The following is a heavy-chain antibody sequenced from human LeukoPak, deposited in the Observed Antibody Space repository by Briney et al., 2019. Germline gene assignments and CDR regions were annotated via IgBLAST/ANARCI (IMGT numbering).Heavy chain of an antibody. Sequence: PGGSLRLSCAASGFTFSSYEMNWVRQAPGKGLEWVSYISSSGSTIYYADSVKGQFTISRDNAKNSLYLQMNSLRAEDTAVYYCARVDYYGSGSPSGMDVWGKGTTVTVSS. J-gene: IGHJ6*04. CDR3: ARVDYYGSGSPSGMDV. CDR1: GFTFSSYE. V-gene: IGHV3-48*03. D-gene: IGHD3-10*01. CDR2: ISSSGSTI.